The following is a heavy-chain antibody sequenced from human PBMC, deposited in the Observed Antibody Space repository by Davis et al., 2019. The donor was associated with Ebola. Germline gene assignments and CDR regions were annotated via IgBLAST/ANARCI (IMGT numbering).Heavy chain of an antibody. D-gene: IGHD5-18*01. J-gene: IGHJ5*02. CDR1: GFTFSSYA. V-gene: IGHV3-23*01. Sequence: GGSLRLSCAASGFTFSSYAMSWVRQAPGKELEWVSAISGSGGSTYYADSVKGRFTISRDNSKNTLYLQMNGLRDEDTALYYCAKTKYSNGYWFDPWGQGTLVTVSS. CDR2: ISGSGGST. CDR3: AKTKYSNGYWFDP.